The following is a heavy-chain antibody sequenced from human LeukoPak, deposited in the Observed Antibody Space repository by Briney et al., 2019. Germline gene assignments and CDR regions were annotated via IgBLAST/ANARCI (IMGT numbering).Heavy chain of an antibody. CDR1: GFTFSSYS. D-gene: IGHD3-22*01. V-gene: IGHV3-21*01. Sequence: GGSLRLSCVASGFTFSSYSMNWVRQAPGKGLEWVSSISSSSRYIYYADSVKGRFTISRDNAKNSLYLQMNSLRAEDTAVYYCARDRYYYDSSGYYYTWVQGTLVTVSS. CDR3: ARDRYYYDSSGYYYT. J-gene: IGHJ5*02. CDR2: ISSSSRYI.